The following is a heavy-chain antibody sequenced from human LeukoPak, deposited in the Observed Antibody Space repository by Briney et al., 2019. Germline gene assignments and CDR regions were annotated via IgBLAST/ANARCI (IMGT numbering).Heavy chain of an antibody. Sequence: GGSLSLSCVASGFTFSSYGMHWVRQAPGRGLEWVAFIRYDGSNKYYVDSVRGRFTISKDNSKNTLYLQMNSLRAEDTAFYYCAKDSGYTSSWYFGDYWGQGTLVTVSS. CDR2: IRYDGSNK. D-gene: IGHD6-13*01. V-gene: IGHV3-30*02. CDR3: AKDSGYTSSWYFGDY. CDR1: GFTFSSYG. J-gene: IGHJ4*02.